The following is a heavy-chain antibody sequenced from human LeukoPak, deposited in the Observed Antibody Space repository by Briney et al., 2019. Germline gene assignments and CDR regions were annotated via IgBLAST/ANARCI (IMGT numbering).Heavy chain of an antibody. CDR1: GFTMSNYG. Sequence: GGSLRLSCAASGFTMSNYGVSWVRQAPGKGLEWVSAISGSGGSTNYADSVKGRFTISRDNSKNTLYLQMNSLRAEDTAVYYCSRGSSSWYLFDYWGQGTLVTVSS. J-gene: IGHJ4*02. D-gene: IGHD6-13*01. V-gene: IGHV3-23*01. CDR3: SRGSSSWYLFDY. CDR2: ISGSGGST.